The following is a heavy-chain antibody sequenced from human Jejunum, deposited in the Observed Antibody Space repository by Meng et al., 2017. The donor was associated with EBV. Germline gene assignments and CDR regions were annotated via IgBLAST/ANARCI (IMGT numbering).Heavy chain of an antibody. V-gene: IGHV7-4-1*02. D-gene: IGHD1-26*01. CDR2: INTKTGNP. CDR3: ARAVVGSTSLDY. CDR1: GYTLTNYA. J-gene: IGHJ4*02. Sequence: QVQLVQSGDELRKPGASVKISCKTSGYTLTNYAMNWVRQAPGQGLEWMAWINTKTGNPAYAQGFTGRFVFSLDMSVTTIYLQISSLEAEDTAIYYCARAVVGSTSLDYWGQGTLVTVSS.